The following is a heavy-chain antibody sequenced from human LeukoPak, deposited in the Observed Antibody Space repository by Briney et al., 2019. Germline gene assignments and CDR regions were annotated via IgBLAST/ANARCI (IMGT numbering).Heavy chain of an antibody. V-gene: IGHV3-66*01. CDR2: IYSGGTT. CDR3: ARASSNNGDYGFDY. Sequence: PGESLRLSCAASGFTVSRNYMSWVRQAPGKGLEWVSFIYSGGTTYYADSVKGRFTISRDNSKNTLYLQMNSLRDEDTAVYYCARASSNNGDYGFDYWGQGTLVTVSS. CDR1: GFTVSRNY. J-gene: IGHJ4*02. D-gene: IGHD4-17*01.